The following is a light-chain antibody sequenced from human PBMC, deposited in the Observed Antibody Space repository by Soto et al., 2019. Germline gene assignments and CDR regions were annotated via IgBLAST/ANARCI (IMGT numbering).Light chain of an antibody. Sequence: QSALTQPASVSGSPGQSITISCTGTSSDVGGYNYVSWYQQHPGKAPKLMIYDVSNRASGVSNRFSGSKSGNTASLTISGLQAEDEADYYCSSYTGSSIVVFGGGTKLTVL. CDR1: SSDVGGYNY. CDR2: DVS. V-gene: IGLV2-14*01. J-gene: IGLJ2*01. CDR3: SSYTGSSIVV.